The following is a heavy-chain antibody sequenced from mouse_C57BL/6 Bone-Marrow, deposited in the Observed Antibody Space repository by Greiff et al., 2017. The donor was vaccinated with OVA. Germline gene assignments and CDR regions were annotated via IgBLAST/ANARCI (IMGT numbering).Heavy chain of an antibody. V-gene: IGHV1-59*01. CDR1: GYTFTSYW. CDR2: IDPSDSYT. J-gene: IGHJ1*03. CDR3: ARLSFSDYYDYLYWYFDV. D-gene: IGHD2-4*01. Sequence: VQLQQSGAELVRPGTSVKLSCKASGYTFTSYWMHWVKQRPGQGLEWIGVIDPSDSYTNYNQKFKGKATLTVDTSSSTAYMQLSSLTSEDSAVYYCARLSFSDYYDYLYWYFDVWGTGTTVTVSS.